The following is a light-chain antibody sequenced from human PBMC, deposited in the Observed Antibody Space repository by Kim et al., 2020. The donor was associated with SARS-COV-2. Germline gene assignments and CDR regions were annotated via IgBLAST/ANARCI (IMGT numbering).Light chain of an antibody. CDR3: ATWDSSLSAVV. CDR1: SSNIGSDY. CDR2: DND. J-gene: IGLJ2*01. V-gene: IGLV1-51*01. Sequence: QSVLTQTPSVSAAARQKVTISCSGSSSNIGSDYVSWYQLLPGTAPKLLIYDNDKRPSGIPDRFSGSKSGTSATLGITGLQTGDEADYFCATWDSSLSAVVFGGGTQLTVL.